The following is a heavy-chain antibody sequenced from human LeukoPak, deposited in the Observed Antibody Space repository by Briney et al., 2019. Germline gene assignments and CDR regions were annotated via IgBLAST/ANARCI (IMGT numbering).Heavy chain of an antibody. V-gene: IGHV3-7*04. Sequence: GGSLRLSCAASGFTFSSYWMSWVRQAPGKGLEWVANIKRDGSEKYYVDSVKGRFTISRDHAMNSLYLQMNSLRAEDTAVYYCARYCNSISCFSFDYWGLGTLVTVSS. D-gene: IGHD2-2*01. CDR2: IKRDGSEK. CDR3: ARYCNSISCFSFDY. J-gene: IGHJ4*02. CDR1: GFTFSSYW.